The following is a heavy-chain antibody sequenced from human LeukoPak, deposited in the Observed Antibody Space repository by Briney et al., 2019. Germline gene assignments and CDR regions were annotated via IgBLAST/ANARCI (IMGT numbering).Heavy chain of an antibody. J-gene: IGHJ4*02. D-gene: IGHD5-24*01. Sequence: GGSLRLSCAASGFTFNTYAMNWVRQAPGKGLEWVSVIIGNGGDIHYAGSVRGRFTISRDNSKNTLYLQMNSLRAEDTAVYYCAKDRIPDGRYSIDFWGPGTLVTVSS. CDR1: GFTFNTYA. CDR2: IIGNGGDI. V-gene: IGHV3-23*01. CDR3: AKDRIPDGRYSIDF.